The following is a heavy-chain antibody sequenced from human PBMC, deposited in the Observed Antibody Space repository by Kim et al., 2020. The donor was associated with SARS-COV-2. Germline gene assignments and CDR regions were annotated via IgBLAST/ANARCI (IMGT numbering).Heavy chain of an antibody. J-gene: IGHJ4*02. CDR3: ARRLSTSEMFDY. V-gene: IGHV5-51*01. D-gene: IGHD2-2*01. CDR2: T. Sequence: TRYSPSFQGQVTISADKSISTAYLQWSSLKASDNAFYYCARRLSTSEMFDYWGQGTLVTVSS.